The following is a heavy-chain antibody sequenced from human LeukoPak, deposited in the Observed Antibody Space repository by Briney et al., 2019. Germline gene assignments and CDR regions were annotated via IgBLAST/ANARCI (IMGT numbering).Heavy chain of an antibody. J-gene: IGHJ3*02. D-gene: IGHD2-15*01. CDR2: ISGDGGST. Sequence: PGGSLRLSCAASGFTFDDYAMHWVRQAPGKGLEWVSLISGDGGSTYYADSVKGRFTISRDNSKNSLYLQMNSLRTEDTALYYCAKVGYCSCGSCDPVAFDIWGQGTMVTVSS. CDR3: AKVGYCSCGSCDPVAFDI. CDR1: GFTFDDYA. V-gene: IGHV3-43*02.